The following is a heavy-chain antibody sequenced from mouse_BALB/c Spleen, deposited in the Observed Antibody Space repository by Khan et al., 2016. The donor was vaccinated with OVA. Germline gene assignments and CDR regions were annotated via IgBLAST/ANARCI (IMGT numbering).Heavy chain of an antibody. Sequence: QVQLKQSGAELARPGASVKLSCKASGYTFTDYYINWVKLRTGQGLEWIGEISPGSGDTYYNERSKGKATLTADKSSSTAYMQLSSLTSEAAAVYFCARRNYFGYTFAYWGQGTLVTVSA. CDR2: ISPGSGDT. D-gene: IGHD1-2*01. V-gene: IGHV1-77*01. CDR3: ARRNYFGYTFAY. CDR1: GYTFTDYY. J-gene: IGHJ3*01.